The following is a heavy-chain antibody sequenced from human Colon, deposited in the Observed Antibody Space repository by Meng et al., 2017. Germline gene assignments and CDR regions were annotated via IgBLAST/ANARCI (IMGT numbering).Heavy chain of an antibody. CDR1: GGSVSSGSYY. CDR2: IYYTGST. J-gene: IGHJ4*02. CDR3: ARGPLDY. V-gene: IGHV4-61*01. Sequence: VQLQESGPGLVRPSETLSLTCTVSGGSVSSGSYYWSWIRQPPGKGLEWIGYIYYTGSTNYNPSLKSRVTISVDTSKNQFSLKLSSVTAADMAVYYCARGPLDYWGQGTLVTVSS.